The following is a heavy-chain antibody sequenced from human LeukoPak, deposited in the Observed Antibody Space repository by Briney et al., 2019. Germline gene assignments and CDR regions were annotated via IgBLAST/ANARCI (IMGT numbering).Heavy chain of an antibody. CDR2: IRYDGSNK. CDR1: GFTFSSYG. Sequence: GGSLRLSCAASGFTFSSYGMHWVRQAPGKGLEWVAFIRYDGSNKYYADSVKGRFTISRDNSKNTLYLQMNSLRAEDTAVYYCAKDLRYYDILTGYSRPGTYWGQGTPVTVSS. J-gene: IGHJ4*02. CDR3: AKDLRYYDILTGYSRPGTY. V-gene: IGHV3-30*02. D-gene: IGHD3-9*01.